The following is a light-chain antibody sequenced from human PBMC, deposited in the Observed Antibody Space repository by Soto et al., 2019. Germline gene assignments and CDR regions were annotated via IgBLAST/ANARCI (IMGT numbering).Light chain of an antibody. Sequence: EIVLTQSPGTLSLSPGERATLSCRASQSVSSNSLAWYQQKPGQAPRLLIYCASSRATGIPDRFSGSGSETDFTLTISRLEPEDFAVYYCQHYGRSPLTFGGGTKVEIK. CDR1: QSVSSNS. CDR3: QHYGRSPLT. J-gene: IGKJ4*01. V-gene: IGKV3-20*01. CDR2: CAS.